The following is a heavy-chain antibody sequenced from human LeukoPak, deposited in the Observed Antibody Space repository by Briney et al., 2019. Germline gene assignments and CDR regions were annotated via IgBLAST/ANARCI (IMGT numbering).Heavy chain of an antibody. J-gene: IGHJ4*02. CDR1: GYTFTGYY. CDR3: AKYDSSGYYFDY. Sequence: ASVKVSCKASGYTFTGYYMHWVRQAPGQGLEWMGRINPNSGGTNSAQKFQGRVTMTRDTSISTAYMELSRLRSDDTAVYYCAKYDSSGYYFDYWGQGTLVTVSS. D-gene: IGHD3-22*01. V-gene: IGHV1-2*06. CDR2: INPNSGGT.